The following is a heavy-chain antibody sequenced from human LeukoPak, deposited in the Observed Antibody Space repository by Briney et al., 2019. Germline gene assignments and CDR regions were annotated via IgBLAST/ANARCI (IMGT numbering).Heavy chain of an antibody. J-gene: IGHJ4*02. CDR2: ISGSGGST. D-gene: IGHD3-22*01. V-gene: IGHV3-23*01. CDR1: GFTFNGYA. Sequence: GGSLRLSCAASGFTFNGYAMSWVRQAPGKGLEWVSAISGSGGSTYYSDSMKSRFTISRDNSKNTLYLQMNSLRAEDTAVYYCAANSGSSGYYSHFDYWGQGTLVTVSS. CDR3: AANSGSSGYYSHFDY.